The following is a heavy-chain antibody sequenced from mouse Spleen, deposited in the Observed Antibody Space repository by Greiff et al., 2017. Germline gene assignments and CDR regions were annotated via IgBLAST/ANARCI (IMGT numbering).Heavy chain of an antibody. CDR2: ISYDGSN. CDR1: GYSITSGYY. Sequence: EVQVVESGPGLVKPSQSLSLTCSVTGYSITSGYYWNWIRQFPGNKLEWMGYISYDGSNNYNPSLKNRISITRDTSKNQFFLKLNSVTTEDTATYYCARRGNYNAWFAYWGQGTLVTVSA. D-gene: IGHD2-1*01. V-gene: IGHV3-6*01. CDR3: ARRGNYNAWFAY. J-gene: IGHJ3*01.